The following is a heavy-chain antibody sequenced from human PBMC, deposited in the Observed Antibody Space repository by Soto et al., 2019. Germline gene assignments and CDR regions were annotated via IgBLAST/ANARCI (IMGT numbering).Heavy chain of an antibody. Sequence: GESLKISCKGSGYSFTSYWIGWVRQMPGKGLEWMGIIYPGDSDTRYSPSFQGQVTISADKSISTAYLQWSSLKASDTAMYYCARFESGYSGYGYYYYGMGVWGQGTTVTVSS. CDR3: ARFESGYSGYGYYYYGMGV. CDR2: IYPGDSDT. D-gene: IGHD5-12*01. V-gene: IGHV5-51*01. CDR1: GYSFTSYW. J-gene: IGHJ6*02.